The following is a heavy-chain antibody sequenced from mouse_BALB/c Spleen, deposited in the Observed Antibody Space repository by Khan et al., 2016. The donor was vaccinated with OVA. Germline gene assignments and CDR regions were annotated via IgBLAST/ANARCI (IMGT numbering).Heavy chain of an antibody. CDR2: IWSAGST. Sequence: QVQLKQSGPGLVAPSQSLSITCTVSDFSLDNYSIHWIRQSPGKGLEWLGVIWSAGSTDYNAAFISRLTITKDNSRSQVFFQVNSLQPNDTAIYDCARRGYDYGRGALFAYWGQGTLVTVSA. CDR1: DFSLDNYS. D-gene: IGHD2-4*01. J-gene: IGHJ3*01. V-gene: IGHV2-2*02. CDR3: ARRGYDYGRGALFAY.